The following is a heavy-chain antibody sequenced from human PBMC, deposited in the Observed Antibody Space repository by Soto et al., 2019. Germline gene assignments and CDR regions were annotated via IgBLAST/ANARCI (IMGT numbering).Heavy chain of an antibody. J-gene: IGHJ4*02. Sequence: SVKVSCKTSGDSFSKYTVNWVRQAPRQGLEWLGGIIPRFGTTNYAPTLQDRVTITADESMNTVYMELSSLRSEDTALYYCARGRGLYNSGRSQLDSWGQGTLVTVS. D-gene: IGHD1-1*01. CDR3: ARGRGLYNSGRSQLDS. V-gene: IGHV1-69*13. CDR2: IIPRFGTT. CDR1: GDSFSKYT.